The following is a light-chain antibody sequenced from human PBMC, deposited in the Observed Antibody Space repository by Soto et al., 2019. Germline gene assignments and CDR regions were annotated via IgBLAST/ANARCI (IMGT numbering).Light chain of an antibody. CDR3: QQRYSTTVT. J-gene: IGKJ1*01. CDR1: QSIRRW. V-gene: IGKV1-39*01. CDR2: AAS. Sequence: DIQMTQSPSTPSASVGDRVTITCQASQSIRRWLAWYQQKPGKAPKLLIYAASSLQSGVPSRFSGSGSGTDFTLTISSLKNEDFATYYCQQRYSTTVTFGQGTKVDI.